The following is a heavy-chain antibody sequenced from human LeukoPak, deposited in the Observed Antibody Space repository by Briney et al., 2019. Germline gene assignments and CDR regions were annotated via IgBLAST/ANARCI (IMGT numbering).Heavy chain of an antibody. CDR1: GFTFSTFA. J-gene: IGHJ4*02. Sequence: GGSLRLSCEASGFTFSTFAMIWVRQPPGKGLEWVSSIFPSGGEIHYADSVKGRFTISRDNSKNRLYVQMNSLRAEDTAIYYCARRGGTVATIGDDFDYWGQGTVVTVSS. CDR2: IFPSGGEI. V-gene: IGHV3-23*01. D-gene: IGHD5-12*01. CDR3: ARRGGTVATIGDDFDY.